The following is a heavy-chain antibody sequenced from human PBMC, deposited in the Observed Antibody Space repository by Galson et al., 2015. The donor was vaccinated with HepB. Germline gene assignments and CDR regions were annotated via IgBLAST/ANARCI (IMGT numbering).Heavy chain of an antibody. V-gene: IGHV1-69*04. J-gene: IGHJ4*02. CDR3: ARDAWSEGIAAADY. CDR2: IIPILGIA. Sequence: SVKVSCKASGGTFSSYAISWVRQAPGQGLEWMGRIIPILGIANYAQKFQGRVTITADKSTSTAYMELSSLRSEDTAVYYCARDAWSEGIAAADYWGQGTLVTVSS. D-gene: IGHD6-13*01. CDR1: GGTFSSYA.